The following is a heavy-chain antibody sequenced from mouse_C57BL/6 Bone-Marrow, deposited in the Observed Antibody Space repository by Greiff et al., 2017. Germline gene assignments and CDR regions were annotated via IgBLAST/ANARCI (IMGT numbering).Heavy chain of an antibody. Sequence: VQLQQSGAELVRPGTSVKVSCKASGYAFTNYLIEWVKQRPGQGLEWIGVINPGSGGTNYNEKFKGKATLTADKSSSTAYMQLSSLTSEASAVYFCARKERDWYFDVWGTGTPVTVSS. J-gene: IGHJ1*03. V-gene: IGHV1-54*01. CDR3: ARKERDWYFDV. CDR1: GYAFTNYL. CDR2: INPGSGGT.